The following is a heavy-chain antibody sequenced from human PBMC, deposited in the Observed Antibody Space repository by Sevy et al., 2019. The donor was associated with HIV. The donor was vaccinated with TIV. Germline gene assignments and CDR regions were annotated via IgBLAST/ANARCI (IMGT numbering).Heavy chain of an antibody. V-gene: IGHV3-72*01. Sequence: GGSLRLSCVASGFTFSDHYMEWVRQAPGKGLEWVGRTRNKADGYTTEYAASVKGRFTISRDESKNSLYVQMNSLKAADKAVYYCATHAGIAAAGRVFDYWGQGTLVTVSS. CDR3: ATHAGIAAAGRVFDY. CDR2: TRNKADGYTT. CDR1: GFTFSDHY. J-gene: IGHJ4*02. D-gene: IGHD6-13*01.